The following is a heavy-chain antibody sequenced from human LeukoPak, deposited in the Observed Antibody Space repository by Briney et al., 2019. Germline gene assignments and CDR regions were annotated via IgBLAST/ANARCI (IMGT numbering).Heavy chain of an antibody. CDR2: IYHSGST. D-gene: IGHD2-2*01. V-gene: IGHV4-38-2*02. CDR1: GYSISSGYY. Sequence: SETLSLTCTVSGYSISSGYYWGWIRQPPGKGLEWIGSIYHSGSTYYNPSLKSRVTISVDTSKNQFSPKLSSVTAADTAVYYCARAGDCSSTSCYSWFDPWGQGTLVTVSS. CDR3: ARAGDCSSTSCYSWFDP. J-gene: IGHJ5*02.